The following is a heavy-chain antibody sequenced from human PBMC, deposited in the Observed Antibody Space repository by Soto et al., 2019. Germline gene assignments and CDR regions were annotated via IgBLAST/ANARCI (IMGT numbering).Heavy chain of an antibody. V-gene: IGHV4-30-2*03. CDR1: GGSINSGGYS. D-gene: IGHD2-21*02. J-gene: IGHJ5*01. Sequence: SETLSLTCTVSGGSINSGGYSWTWIRQPPGKGLEWIGFIYHTGTTYYNPSLKSRVTISVDTSKNQFSLKLSSVTAADTAVYYCARPSGDSEDGWFDYWGQGTLVTVSS. CDR3: ARPSGDSEDGWFDY. CDR2: IYHTGTT.